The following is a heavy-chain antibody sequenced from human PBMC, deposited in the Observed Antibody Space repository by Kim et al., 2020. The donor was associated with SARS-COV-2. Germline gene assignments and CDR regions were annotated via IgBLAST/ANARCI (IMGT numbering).Heavy chain of an antibody. CDR3: VRDRDYWYYGMDV. J-gene: IGHJ6*02. CDR1: GGSISDYC. CDR2: ICTSGSI. V-gene: IGHV4-4*07. Sequence: SETLSLTCTVSGGSISDYCGSWIRQPAGKGLEWIGRICTSGSIDYNPSLMSRLIMSLDTSRSKFFLRLTSVTAADTAVYYCVRDRDYWYYGMDVWGQGTT.